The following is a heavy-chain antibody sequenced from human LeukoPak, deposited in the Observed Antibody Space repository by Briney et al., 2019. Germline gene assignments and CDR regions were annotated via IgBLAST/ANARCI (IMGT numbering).Heavy chain of an antibody. D-gene: IGHD3-10*01. CDR3: ASSVRGVPFY. CDR2: IKYDAREK. V-gene: IGHV3-7*03. Sequence: GGSLRLSCTASGFTFSSYWMTWVRQAPGKGPEWVASIKYDAREKTYGDSLKGRFTISRDNSKNTLYLQMNSLRAEDTAVYYCASSVRGVPFYWGQGTLVTVSS. J-gene: IGHJ4*02. CDR1: GFTFSSYW.